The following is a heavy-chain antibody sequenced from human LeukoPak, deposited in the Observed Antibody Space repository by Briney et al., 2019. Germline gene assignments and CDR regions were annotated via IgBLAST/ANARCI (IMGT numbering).Heavy chain of an antibody. J-gene: IGHJ4*02. D-gene: IGHD1-26*01. CDR2: IIPIFGTA. CDR1: GGTFSSYA. CDR3: ARVVGSWELALPEYYFDY. V-gene: IGHV1-69*13. Sequence: ASVKVSCKASGGTFSSYAISWVRQAPGQGLEWMGGIIPIFGTANYAQKFQGRVTITADESTSTAYMELSSLRSEDTAVYYCARVVGSWELALPEYYFDYWGQGTLVTVSS.